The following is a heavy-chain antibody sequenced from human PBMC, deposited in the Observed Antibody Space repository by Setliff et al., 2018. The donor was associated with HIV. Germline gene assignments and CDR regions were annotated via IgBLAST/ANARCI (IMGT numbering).Heavy chain of an antibody. V-gene: IGHV1-69*06. Sequence: AASVKVSCKASGGTFGSYAISWVRQAPGQGLEWLGGVIPIFETTNYAQKFQGRVTITADKFTSTIYMELSSLRSDDTAVYYCARGQGVHFWVNDAFDIWGQGTMVTVSS. CDR3: ARGQGVHFWVNDAFDI. CDR2: VIPIFETT. J-gene: IGHJ3*02. CDR1: GGTFGSYA. D-gene: IGHD3-10*01.